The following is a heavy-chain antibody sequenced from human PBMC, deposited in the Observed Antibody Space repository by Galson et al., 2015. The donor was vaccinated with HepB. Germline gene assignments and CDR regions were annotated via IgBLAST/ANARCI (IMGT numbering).Heavy chain of an antibody. J-gene: IGHJ6*02. Sequence: SVKVSCKASGYTFTDYYIHWVRQAPGQGLEWMGWINPNSGGINYAQKFQGRVTMTRDTSISTAYMELSGLRSDDTAVYYCARDHSCSSTSCYSGYYYGMDVWGQGTTVTVSS. V-gene: IGHV1-2*02. D-gene: IGHD2-2*01. CDR1: GYTFTDYY. CDR3: ARDHSCSSTSCYSGYYYGMDV. CDR2: INPNSGGI.